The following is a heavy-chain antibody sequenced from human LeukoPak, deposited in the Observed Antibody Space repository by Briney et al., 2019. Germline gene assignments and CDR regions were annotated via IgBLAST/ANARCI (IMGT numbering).Heavy chain of an antibody. D-gene: IGHD3-10*01. Sequence: GGSLRLSCAASGFTFSSYSMNWVRQAPGKGLEWVSYISSSGSTIYYADSVKGRFTISRDNAKNSLYLQMNSLRAEDTAVYYCARVGLWFGEFPFDYWGQGTLVTVSS. CDR3: ARVGLWFGEFPFDY. CDR2: ISSSGSTI. CDR1: GFTFSSYS. V-gene: IGHV3-48*04. J-gene: IGHJ4*02.